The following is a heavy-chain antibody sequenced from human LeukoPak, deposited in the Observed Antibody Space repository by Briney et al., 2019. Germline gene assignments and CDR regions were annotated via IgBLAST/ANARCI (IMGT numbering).Heavy chain of an antibody. D-gene: IGHD6-13*01. CDR1: GFTFSRSS. J-gene: IGHJ4*02. Sequence: PGGSLRHSCAASGFTFSRSSMNWVRQAPGKGLEWVSYISSSSSIIYYADSVRGRFTISRDNAKNSLYLQMNSLRAEDAAAYYCARDLVAAAGTTFDYWRQGTLVTVSS. V-gene: IGHV3-48*01. CDR2: ISSSSSII. CDR3: ARDLVAAAGTTFDY.